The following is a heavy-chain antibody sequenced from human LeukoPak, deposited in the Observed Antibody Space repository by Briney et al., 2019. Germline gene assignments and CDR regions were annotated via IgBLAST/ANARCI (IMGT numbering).Heavy chain of an antibody. D-gene: IGHD4-11*01. V-gene: IGHV1-69-2*01. Sequence: ASVKVSCKVSGYPFTDYYMHWVQQAPGKGLEWMGLVDPEDGETIYSEKFQGRVTITADTSTDTAYMELSSPRSEDTAVYYCATDYSNFQDWFDPWGQGTLVTVSS. J-gene: IGHJ5*02. CDR3: ATDYSNFQDWFDP. CDR2: VDPEDGET. CDR1: GYPFTDYY.